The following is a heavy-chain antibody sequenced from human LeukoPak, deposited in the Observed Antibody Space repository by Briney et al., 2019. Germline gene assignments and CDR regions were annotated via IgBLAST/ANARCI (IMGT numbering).Heavy chain of an antibody. D-gene: IGHD3-10*01. J-gene: IGHJ4*02. CDR1: GYSISSGYY. CDR3: ARGYYGSGSYYRD. V-gene: IGHV4-61*01. CDR2: IYYSGST. Sequence: SETLSLTCTVSGYSISSGYYWGWIRQPPGKGLEWIGYIYYSGSTNYNPSLKSRVTISVDTSKNQFSLKLSSVTAADTAVYYCARGYYGSGSYYRDWGQGTLVTVSS.